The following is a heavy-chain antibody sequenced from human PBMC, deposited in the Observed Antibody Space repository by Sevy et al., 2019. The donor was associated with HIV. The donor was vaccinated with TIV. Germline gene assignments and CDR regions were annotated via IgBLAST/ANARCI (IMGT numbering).Heavy chain of an antibody. Sequence: GGSLRLSCAASGFTFSSYWMSWVRQAPGKGLEWVANIKQDGSEKYYVDSVKGRFTISRDNAKNSLYLQMYSLRAEDTAVYYCAISTSSSSLFHYWGQGTLVTVSS. V-gene: IGHV3-7*03. J-gene: IGHJ4*02. CDR2: IKQDGSEK. D-gene: IGHD6-13*01. CDR3: AISTSSSSLFHY. CDR1: GFTFSSYW.